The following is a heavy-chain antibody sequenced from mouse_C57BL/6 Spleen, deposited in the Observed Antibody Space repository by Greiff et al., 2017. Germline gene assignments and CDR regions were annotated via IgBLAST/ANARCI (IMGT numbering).Heavy chain of an antibody. CDR3: ARNHYGSSY. J-gene: IGHJ2*01. D-gene: IGHD1-1*01. CDR2: INPNNGGT. Sequence: EVQLQQSGPELVKPGASVKISCKASGYTFTDYYMNWVKQSHGKSLEWIGDINPNNGGTSYNQKFKGKATLTVDKSSSTAYMELRSLTSEDSAVYYCARNHYGSSYWGQGTTLTVSS. CDR1: GYTFTDYY. V-gene: IGHV1-26*01.